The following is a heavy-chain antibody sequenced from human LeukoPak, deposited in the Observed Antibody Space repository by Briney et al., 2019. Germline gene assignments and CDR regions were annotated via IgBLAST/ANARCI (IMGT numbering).Heavy chain of an antibody. J-gene: IGHJ6*03. CDR3: ARDGSYYYGSENYMDV. Sequence: SQPLSRTCTVSGGSTSSGGYYRSWIRQHPGKGLEWIGYIYYSGSTYYNPSLKSRVTISVDTSKNQFSLKLSSVTAADTAVYYCARDGSYYYGSENYMDVWGKGTTVTVSS. D-gene: IGHD3-10*01. CDR1: GGSTSSGGYY. V-gene: IGHV4-31*03. CDR2: IYYSGST.